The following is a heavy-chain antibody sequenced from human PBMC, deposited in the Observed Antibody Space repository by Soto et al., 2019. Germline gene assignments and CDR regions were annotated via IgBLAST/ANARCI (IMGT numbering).Heavy chain of an antibody. Sequence: SGPTLVNPTQTLTLTCTFSGFSLSTSGMCVSWIRQPPGKALEWLARIDWDDDKYYSTSLKTRLTISKDTSKNQVVLTMTNMDPVDTATYYCARMWYSSSWRNFDYWGQGTLVTVSS. D-gene: IGHD6-13*01. CDR3: ARMWYSSSWRNFDY. J-gene: IGHJ4*02. V-gene: IGHV2-70*11. CDR2: IDWDDDK. CDR1: GFSLSTSGMC.